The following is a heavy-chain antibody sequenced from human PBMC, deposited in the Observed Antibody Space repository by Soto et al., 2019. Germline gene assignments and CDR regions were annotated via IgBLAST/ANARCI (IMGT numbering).Heavy chain of an antibody. CDR3: AKDHVAGTIYSSYGMDV. D-gene: IGHD6-19*01. V-gene: IGHV3-30*18. Sequence: VGSLRLSCAASGFTFSSYGMHWVRQAPGKGLEWVAVISYDGSNKYYADSVKGRFTISRDNSKNTLYLQMNSLRAEDTAVYYCAKDHVAGTIYSSYGMDVWCQGTTVTVSS. CDR2: ISYDGSNK. J-gene: IGHJ6*02. CDR1: GFTFSSYG.